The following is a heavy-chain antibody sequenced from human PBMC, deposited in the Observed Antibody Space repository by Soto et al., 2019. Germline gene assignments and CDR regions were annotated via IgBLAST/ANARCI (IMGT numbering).Heavy chain of an antibody. CDR1: GGSIISYY. J-gene: IGHJ5*02. Sequence: SETLSLTCTVSGGSIISYYWSWVGKPPGKGLEWIGYIYYSGSTNYNPSLKSRVTISVDTSKNQFSLKLSSVTAADTAVYYCAAGSSWYDNWFDPWGQGTLVTVSS. CDR2: IYYSGST. V-gene: IGHV4-59*01. D-gene: IGHD6-13*01. CDR3: AAGSSWYDNWFDP.